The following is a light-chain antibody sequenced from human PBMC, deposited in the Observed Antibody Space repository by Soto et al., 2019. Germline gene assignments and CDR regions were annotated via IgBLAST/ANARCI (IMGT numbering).Light chain of an antibody. CDR3: QQYGSSPIT. Sequence: EIVLTQSPGTLSLSPGERATLSCRASQSVSSNFLAWYQQKSGQAPRLLIYGASSRATGIPDRSTGSGSGTDFTLTISRLEPEDFAAYYCQQYGSSPITFGQGTRLDIK. J-gene: IGKJ5*01. V-gene: IGKV3-20*01. CDR1: QSVSSNF. CDR2: GAS.